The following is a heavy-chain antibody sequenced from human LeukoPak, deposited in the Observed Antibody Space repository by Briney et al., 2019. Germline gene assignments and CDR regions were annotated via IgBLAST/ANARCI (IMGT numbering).Heavy chain of an antibody. V-gene: IGHV3-7*01. CDR2: IKQDGSEK. D-gene: IGHD3-10*02. J-gene: IGHJ4*02. CDR1: GFTFSNSW. CDR3: ARYMSLGD. Sequence: GSLRLSCAASGFTFSNSWMSWVRQAPGKGLEWVANIKQDGSEKNYVDSVKGRFTISRDNAKSSLYLQMNSLRVEDTAVYYCARYMSLGDWGQGTLVTVSS.